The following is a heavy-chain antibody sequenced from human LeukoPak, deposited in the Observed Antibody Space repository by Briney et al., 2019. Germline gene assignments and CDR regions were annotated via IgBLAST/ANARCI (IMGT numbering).Heavy chain of an antibody. J-gene: IGHJ5*02. D-gene: IGHD3-3*01. V-gene: IGHV3-13*01. CDR1: GFTFSTYD. CDR2: INTAGDT. CDR3: TRGVEGGLGP. Sequence: GGSLRLSCAASGFTFSTYDMHWVRQVTGKGLEWVSVINTAGDTYYAASVKGRFTISRENAKNSLYLQMNSLRAGDTAVYYCTRGVEGGLGPWGQGTLVTVSS.